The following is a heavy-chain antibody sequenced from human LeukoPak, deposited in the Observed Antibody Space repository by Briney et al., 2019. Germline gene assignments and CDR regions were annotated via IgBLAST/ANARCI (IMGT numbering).Heavy chain of an antibody. Sequence: GGSLRLSCAASGFTFSTYAMTWVRQAPGKGLEWVSAISGSGGSTYYADSVKGRFTISRDNSKNTLYLQMNSLRAEDTAVYYCAKGGYGSGSYYNEVYWGQGTLVTVSS. J-gene: IGHJ4*02. CDR2: ISGSGGST. CDR3: AKGGYGSGSYYNEVY. V-gene: IGHV3-23*01. CDR1: GFTFSTYA. D-gene: IGHD3-10*01.